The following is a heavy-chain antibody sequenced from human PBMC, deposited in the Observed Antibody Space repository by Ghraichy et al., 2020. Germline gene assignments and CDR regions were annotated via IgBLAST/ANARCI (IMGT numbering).Heavy chain of an antibody. Sequence: GGSLRLSCAASGFTFSSYAMTWVRQAPGKGLEWVSTISGGGGSTYYADSVKGRFTMSRDNSKITLYLQMNSLRAEDTAIYYCAKSTYYDLLTGRRYWYFDLWGRGTLVTVSS. V-gene: IGHV3-23*01. CDR1: GFTFSSYA. CDR3: AKSTYYDLLTGRRYWYFDL. CDR2: ISGGGGST. J-gene: IGHJ2*01. D-gene: IGHD3-9*01.